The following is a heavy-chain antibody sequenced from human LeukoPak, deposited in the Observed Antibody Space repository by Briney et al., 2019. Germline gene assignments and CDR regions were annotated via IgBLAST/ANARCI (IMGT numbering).Heavy chain of an antibody. CDR2: ISYDGSNK. D-gene: IGHD3-3*01. CDR1: GFTFSTYI. V-gene: IGHV3-30-3*01. Sequence: GGSLRLSCAASGFTFSTYIMHWVRQAPGKGLEWVAIISYDGSNKYYADSVKGRFTISRDNSKNTLYVQMNSLRAEDTAVYYCARGTGGDFWSDYPKSGFDYWGQGTLVTVSS. J-gene: IGHJ4*02. CDR3: ARGTGGDFWSDYPKSGFDY.